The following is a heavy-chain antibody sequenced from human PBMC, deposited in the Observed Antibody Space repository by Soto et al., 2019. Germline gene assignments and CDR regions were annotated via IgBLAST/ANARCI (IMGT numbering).Heavy chain of an antibody. Sequence: GGSLRLSCAASGLPFSSYAMSWVRQAPGKGLEWVSAISGSGGSTYYADSVKGRFTISRDNSKNTLYLQMNSLRAEDTAVYYCAKVRYYYGSRPPGWFDPWGQGTLVTVSS. J-gene: IGHJ5*02. D-gene: IGHD3-10*01. CDR3: AKVRYYYGSRPPGWFDP. V-gene: IGHV3-23*01. CDR1: GLPFSSYA. CDR2: ISGSGGST.